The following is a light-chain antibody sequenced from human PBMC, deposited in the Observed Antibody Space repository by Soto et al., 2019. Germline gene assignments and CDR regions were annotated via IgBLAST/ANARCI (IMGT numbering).Light chain of an antibody. J-gene: IGKJ5*01. CDR2: DAS. CDR3: QQRSDWRIT. V-gene: IGKV3-11*01. CDR1: QSVSSY. Sequence: EIVFTQSPATLSLSPGERATLCCRASQSVSSYLAWYQQKHGQAPRLLIYDASNRATGIPARFSGSGYGTDFILTISSLETEDFAVYYCQQRSDWRITFGQGTRLEIK.